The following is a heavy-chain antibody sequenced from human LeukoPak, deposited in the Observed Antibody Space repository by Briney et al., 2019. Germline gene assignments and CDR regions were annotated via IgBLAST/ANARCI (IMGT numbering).Heavy chain of an antibody. CDR1: GFTFSSYS. V-gene: IGHV3-74*01. Sequence: PGGSLRLSCAASGFTFSSYSMNWVRQAAGKGLVWVSRINNDGKNITYADSVKGRFVISRDNAKNTLYLQIHSLRAEDTAVYYCAKLVGSGSYGLGFDYWGQGTLVTVSS. CDR2: INNDGKNI. CDR3: AKLVGSGSYGLGFDY. D-gene: IGHD3-10*01. J-gene: IGHJ4*02.